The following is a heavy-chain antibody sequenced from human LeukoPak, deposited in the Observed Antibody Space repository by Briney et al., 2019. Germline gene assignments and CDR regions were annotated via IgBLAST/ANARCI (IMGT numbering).Heavy chain of an antibody. CDR2: ISGSGGST. CDR3: ARDHHRRLYDSQARDTFDI. Sequence: GGILRLSCAASGFTFSSYGMSWVRQAPGKGLEWVSAISGSGGSTYYADSVKGRFTISRDNSKNTLYLQMNSLRAEDTAVYYCARDHHRRLYDSQARDTFDIWGQGTMVTVSS. D-gene: IGHD3-22*01. CDR1: GFTFSSYG. V-gene: IGHV3-23*01. J-gene: IGHJ3*02.